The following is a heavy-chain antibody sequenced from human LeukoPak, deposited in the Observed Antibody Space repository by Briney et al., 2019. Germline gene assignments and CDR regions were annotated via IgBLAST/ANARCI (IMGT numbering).Heavy chain of an antibody. V-gene: IGHV3-23*01. CDR2: ISGSGGST. D-gene: IGHD3-22*01. CDR1: GFTFSSYG. CDR3: ANSISTAYYDSSGYYPNY. Sequence: GGSLRLSCAASGFTFSSYGMGWVRQAPGKGLEWVSAISGSGGSTYYADSVKGRFTISRDNSKNTLYLQMNSLRAEDTAVYYCANSISTAYYDSSGYYPNYWGQGTLVTVSS. J-gene: IGHJ4*02.